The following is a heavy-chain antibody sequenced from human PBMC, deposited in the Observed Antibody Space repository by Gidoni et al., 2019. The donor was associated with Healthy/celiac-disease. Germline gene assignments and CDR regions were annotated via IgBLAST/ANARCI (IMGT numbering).Heavy chain of an antibody. CDR2: ISYDGSNK. Sequence: QVQLVESGGGVVQPGRSLRLSCAASGFTFSSYGMHWVRQAPGKGLEWVAVISYDGSNKYYADSVKGRFTISRDNSKNTLYLQMNSLRAEDTAVYYCAKDVRYDFWSGPVGMDVWGQGTTVTVSS. J-gene: IGHJ6*02. CDR3: AKDVRYDFWSGPVGMDV. V-gene: IGHV3-30*18. D-gene: IGHD3-3*01. CDR1: GFTFSSYG.